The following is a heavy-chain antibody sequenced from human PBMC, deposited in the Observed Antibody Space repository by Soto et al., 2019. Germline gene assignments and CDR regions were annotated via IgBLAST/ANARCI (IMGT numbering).Heavy chain of an antibody. CDR1: GYTFTSYG. CDR3: ARVPDYYGSGSYSAEGPPNNWFDP. V-gene: IGHV1-18*01. J-gene: IGHJ5*02. Sequence: ASVKVSCKASGYTFTSYGISWVRQAPGQGLEWMGWISAYNGNTNYAQKLQGRVTMTTDTSTSTAYMELRSLRSDDTAVYYCARVPDYYGSGSYSAEGPPNNWFDPWGQGTLVTVSS. D-gene: IGHD3-10*01. CDR2: ISAYNGNT.